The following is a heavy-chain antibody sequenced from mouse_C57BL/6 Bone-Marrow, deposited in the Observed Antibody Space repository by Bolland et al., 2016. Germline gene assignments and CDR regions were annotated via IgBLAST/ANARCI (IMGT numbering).Heavy chain of an antibody. V-gene: IGHV5-4*01. CDR3: ARDHYSNYVLTT. Sequence: DGGSYTYYPDNVKGRFTISRDNAKNNLYLQMSHLKSEDTAMYYCARDHYSNYVLTTGGQGTS. J-gene: IGHJ4*01. CDR2: DGGSYT. D-gene: IGHD2-5*01.